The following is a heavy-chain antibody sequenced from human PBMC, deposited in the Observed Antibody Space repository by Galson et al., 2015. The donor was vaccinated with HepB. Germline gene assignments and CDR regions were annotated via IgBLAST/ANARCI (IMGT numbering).Heavy chain of an antibody. V-gene: IGHV3-30-3*01. J-gene: IGHJ4*02. CDR1: GFTVSSNY. CDR3: AREGGDNGSGSSQSAFDY. CDR2: ISYDGSNK. D-gene: IGHD3-10*01. Sequence: SLRLSCAASGFTVSSNYMSWVRQAPGKGLEWVAVISYDGSNKYYADSVKGRFTISRDNSKNTLYLQMNSLRAEDTAVYYCAREGGDNGSGSSQSAFDYWGQGTLVTVSS.